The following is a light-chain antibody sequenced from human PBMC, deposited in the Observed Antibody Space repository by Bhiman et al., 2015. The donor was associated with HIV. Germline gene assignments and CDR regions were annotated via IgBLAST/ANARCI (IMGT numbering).Light chain of an antibody. V-gene: IGLV2-14*03. CDR2: DVT. CDR3: CSYAGHNTFGAV. CDR1: SSDIGDYNY. J-gene: IGLJ2*01. Sequence: QSALTQPASVSGSPGQSITISCTGTSSDIGDYNYVSWYQQHPGKAPKVMIFDVTNRPSGVSNRFSGSKSGNTASLTISGLQAEDEADYYCCSYAGHNTFGAVFGGGTKLTVL.